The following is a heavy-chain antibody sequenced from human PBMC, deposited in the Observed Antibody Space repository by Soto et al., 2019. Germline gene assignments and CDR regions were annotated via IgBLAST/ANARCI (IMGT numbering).Heavy chain of an antibody. D-gene: IGHD6-13*01. Sequence: ASVKVSCKASGGTFSSYAISWVRQAPGQGLEWMGGIIPIFGTANYAQKFQGRVTITADESTSTAYMELSSLRSEDTAVYYCARILAAAGHPSPPYGMDVWGQGTTVTVSS. V-gene: IGHV1-69*13. CDR3: ARILAAAGHPSPPYGMDV. CDR1: GGTFSSYA. CDR2: IIPIFGTA. J-gene: IGHJ6*02.